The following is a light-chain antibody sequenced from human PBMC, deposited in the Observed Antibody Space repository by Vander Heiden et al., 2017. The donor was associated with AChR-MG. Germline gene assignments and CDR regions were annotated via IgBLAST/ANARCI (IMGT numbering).Light chain of an antibody. J-gene: IGLJ2*01. CDR2: KDT. V-gene: IGLV3-25*03. Sequence: SYELTQPPSVSVSPGQTARITCSGNALPKQYAYWYQQKPGQAPVLLIYKDTERPSGIPERFSGSTSGTTVTLTISGVQAEDEADYYCQSADSSGTGLFGGGTKLTVL. CDR3: QSADSSGTGL. CDR1: ALPKQY.